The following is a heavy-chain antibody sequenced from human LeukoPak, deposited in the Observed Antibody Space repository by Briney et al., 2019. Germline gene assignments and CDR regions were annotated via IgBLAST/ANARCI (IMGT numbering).Heavy chain of an antibody. Sequence: GGSLRLSCAASGFTFSSYSMNWVRQAPGKGLEWVSSISSSSSYIYYADSVKGRFTISRDNAKNSLYLQMNSLRAEDTAVYYCARDLYDYGGFFDYWGQGTLVTVSS. CDR2: ISSSSSYI. D-gene: IGHD4-23*01. CDR3: ARDLYDYGGFFDY. J-gene: IGHJ4*02. CDR1: GFTFSSYS. V-gene: IGHV3-21*01.